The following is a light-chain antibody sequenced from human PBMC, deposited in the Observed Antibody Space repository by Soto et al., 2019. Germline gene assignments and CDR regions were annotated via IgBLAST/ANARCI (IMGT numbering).Light chain of an antibody. V-gene: IGKV3-20*01. CDR3: QQYGNSPVFT. J-gene: IGKJ3*01. CDR2: ATS. Sequence: EMVLTQSPGTLSLSPGERATLSCRASQSVSSSYLAWYQQKPGQAPRLLIYATSNRATGIPDRFSGSGSGADFTLTISRLEPEDFAVYYCQQYGNSPVFTFGPGTKVDIK. CDR1: QSVSSSY.